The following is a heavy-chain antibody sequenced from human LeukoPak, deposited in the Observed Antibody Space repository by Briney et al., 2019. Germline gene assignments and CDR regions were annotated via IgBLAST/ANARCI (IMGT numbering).Heavy chain of an antibody. D-gene: IGHD2-2*01. CDR2: IIHSGST. Sequence: SETLSLTCAVYGGSFSGFFWSWIRPPPGKGLEWVGEIIHSGSTNYNPSLTTRLTIAADTSKNQFSLKLSSVTAADTAVYYWAREGPDCSSTSCPSQLYDYWGQGTLVTVS. J-gene: IGHJ4*02. V-gene: IGHV4-34*12. CDR3: AREGPDCSSTSCPSQLYDY. CDR1: GGSFSGFF.